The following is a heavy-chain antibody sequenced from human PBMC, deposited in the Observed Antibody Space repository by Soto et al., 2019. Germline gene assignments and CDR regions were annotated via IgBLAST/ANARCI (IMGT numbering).Heavy chain of an antibody. CDR2: IYYSGST. J-gene: IGHJ5*02. CDR1: GGSISSRGYY. V-gene: IGHV4-39*01. Sequence: QLQLQESGPGLVKPSETLSLTCTVSGGSISSRGYYWGWIRQPPGKGLEWIGTIYYSGSTSYNPSLQSPVTIPVATSKNQFSLKLSSVTAADAAMYYCATSNCFGPWGQGTLVTVSS. CDR3: ATSNCFGP.